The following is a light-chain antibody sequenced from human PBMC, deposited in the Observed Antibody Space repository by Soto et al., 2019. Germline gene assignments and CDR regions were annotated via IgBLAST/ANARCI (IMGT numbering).Light chain of an antibody. CDR1: LSVSVY. CDR3: LQYGGLPRT. Sequence: VVLTQSPATLSLSPGERATLSRRTSLSVSVYLDWYQQKPGQAPRLIISDASNRATGIPDRFSGGWSGTDFTLTITRLEPEDLAVYFCLQYGGLPRTLGQGTKVDIK. CDR2: DAS. V-gene: IGKV3-20*01. J-gene: IGKJ1*01.